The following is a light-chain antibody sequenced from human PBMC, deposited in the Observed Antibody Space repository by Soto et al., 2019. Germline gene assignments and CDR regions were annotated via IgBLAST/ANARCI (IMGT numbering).Light chain of an antibody. Sequence: EIQMTQSPTYPTASVGDRVAMTGRESHNNINYLNWYQQKPGKAPKLLIYAASSLQSGVPSRFSGSGSGTDFTLTIICLQPEDFAPYYCQESYITPRRFGQGAKV. CDR2: AAS. J-gene: IGKJ1*01. CDR1: HNNINY. CDR3: QESYITPRR. V-gene: IGKV1-39*01.